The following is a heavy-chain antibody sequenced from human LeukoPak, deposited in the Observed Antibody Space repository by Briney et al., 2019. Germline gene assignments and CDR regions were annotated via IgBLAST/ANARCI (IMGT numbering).Heavy chain of an antibody. Sequence: GASLRLSCAVSGLTFSSYAMTWVRQAPGKGLEWVTTISGSGSSTYYAGSVKGRFTISRDNSKNTLYLQMNSLRAEDTAVYYCAKGAPYSSGWYSDYWGQGTLVTVSS. J-gene: IGHJ4*02. V-gene: IGHV3-23*01. CDR3: AKGAPYSSGWYSDY. D-gene: IGHD6-19*01. CDR2: ISGSGSST. CDR1: GLTFSSYA.